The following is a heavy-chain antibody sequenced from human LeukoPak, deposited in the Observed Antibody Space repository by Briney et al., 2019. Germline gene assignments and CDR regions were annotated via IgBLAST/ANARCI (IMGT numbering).Heavy chain of an antibody. D-gene: IGHD2-2*01. CDR1: GGTFSSYA. V-gene: IGHV1-69*06. CDR3: ARDRYCSSTSCYVAWFDP. Sequence: SVKVSCKASGGTFSSYAISWVRQAPGQGLEWMGGIIPIFGTANYAQKFQGRVTITADKSTSTAYMELRSLRSDDTAVYYCARDRYCSSTSCYVAWFDPWGQGTLVTVSS. CDR2: IIPIFGTA. J-gene: IGHJ5*02.